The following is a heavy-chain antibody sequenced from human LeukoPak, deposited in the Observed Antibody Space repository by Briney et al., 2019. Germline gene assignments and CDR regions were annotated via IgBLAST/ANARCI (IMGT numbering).Heavy chain of an antibody. V-gene: IGHV4-34*01. D-gene: IGHD6-13*01. CDR3: ARGLLTGYSSSWYVGSYNWFDP. CDR2: INHSGST. Sequence: PSETLSLTCAVYGGSFSGYYWSWIRHPPGKGLEWIGEINHSGSTNYNPSLKSRVTISVDTSKNQFSLKLTSVTAADTAVYYCARGLLTGYSSSWYVGSYNWFDPWGQGTLVTVSS. CDR1: GGSFSGYY. J-gene: IGHJ5*02.